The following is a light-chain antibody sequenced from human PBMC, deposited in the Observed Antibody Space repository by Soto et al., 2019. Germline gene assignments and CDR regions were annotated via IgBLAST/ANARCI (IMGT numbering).Light chain of an antibody. CDR3: QQYNNWPWT. V-gene: IGKV3D-15*01. CDR2: GAS. Sequence: EIAMTQSPASRSLSPGERATLSWGAGQGVIGNLACYQQKPGQGPRLLIYGASTRAPGIPARFSGSGSGTDFTLTISSLQHEDFAVYYCQQYNNWPWTFSQGTKVDIK. J-gene: IGKJ1*01. CDR1: QGVIGN.